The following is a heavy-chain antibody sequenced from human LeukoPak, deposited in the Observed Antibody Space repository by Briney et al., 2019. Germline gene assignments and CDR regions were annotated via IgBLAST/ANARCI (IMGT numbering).Heavy chain of an antibody. D-gene: IGHD3-10*01. Sequence: GRSLRLSCAASGFTFSSYGMHWVRQAPGKGLAWVAVISYDGSNKYYADSVKGRFTISRDNSKNTLYLQMNSLRAEDTAVYYCAKDRAIRYYYGMDVWGQGTTVTVSS. V-gene: IGHV3-30*18. CDR1: GFTFSSYG. J-gene: IGHJ6*02. CDR2: ISYDGSNK. CDR3: AKDRAIRYYYGMDV.